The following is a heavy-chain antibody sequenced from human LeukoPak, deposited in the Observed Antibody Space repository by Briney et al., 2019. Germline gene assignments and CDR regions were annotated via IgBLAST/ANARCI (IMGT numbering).Heavy chain of an antibody. CDR1: GFTFSNAW. CDR3: ARRFDF. V-gene: IGHV3-15*01. CDR2: IKSKTDGGTT. J-gene: IGHJ4*02. Sequence: GGSLRLSCAASGFTFSNAWMSWVRQAPGKGLEWVGRIKSKTDGGTTDYAAPVKGRFTISRDDSKSIAYLQMNSLRAEDTAMYYRARRFDFWGQGTLVTVSS.